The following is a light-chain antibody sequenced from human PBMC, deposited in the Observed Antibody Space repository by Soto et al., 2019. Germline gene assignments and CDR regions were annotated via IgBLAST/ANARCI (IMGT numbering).Light chain of an antibody. CDR3: QQYNSYSHT. V-gene: IGKV1-5*03. CDR1: QSISSW. Sequence: DIHMTQSPSPLSASLGEKITITCPASQSISSWLAWYQQKPGKAPKLLIYKASSLESGVPSRFSGSGSGTEFTLTISSLQPDDFATYYCQQYNSYSHTFGQGTRLEIK. J-gene: IGKJ5*01. CDR2: KAS.